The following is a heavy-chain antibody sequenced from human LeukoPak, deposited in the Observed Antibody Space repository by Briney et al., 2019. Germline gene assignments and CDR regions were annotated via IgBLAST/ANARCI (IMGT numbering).Heavy chain of an antibody. Sequence: PGRSLRLSCAASGFTFSSYAMHWVRQAPGKGLEWVAVISYDGSNKYYADSVKGRFTISRDNSKNTLYLQMNSLRAEDTAVYYCARDLDSSSSEDYWGQGTLVTVSS. V-gene: IGHV3-30-3*01. CDR1: GFTFSSYA. CDR3: ARDLDSSSSEDY. J-gene: IGHJ4*02. CDR2: ISYDGSNK. D-gene: IGHD6-6*01.